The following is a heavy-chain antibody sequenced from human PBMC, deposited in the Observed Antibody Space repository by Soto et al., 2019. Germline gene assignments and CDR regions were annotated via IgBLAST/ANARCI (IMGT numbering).Heavy chain of an antibody. CDR2: ISAYNGNT. CDR3: ARDQEEYDFWSGYYHYYYYGMDV. J-gene: IGHJ6*02. D-gene: IGHD3-3*01. Sequence: SVKVSCKASGYTLTSYGISWVRQAPGQGLEWMGWISAYNGNTNYAQKLQGRVTMTTDTSTSTAYMELRSLRSDDTAVYYCARDQEEYDFWSGYYHYYYYGMDVWGQGTTVTASS. CDR1: GYTLTSYG. V-gene: IGHV1-18*01.